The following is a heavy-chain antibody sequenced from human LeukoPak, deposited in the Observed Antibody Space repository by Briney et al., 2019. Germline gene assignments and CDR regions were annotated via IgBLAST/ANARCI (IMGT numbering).Heavy chain of an antibody. J-gene: IGHJ4*02. V-gene: IGHV3-15*07. Sequence: GGSLRLSCAASGFTFSNYAMNWVRQAPGKGLEWVGRIKSKTDGGTTDYAAPVKGRFTISRDDSKNTLFLQMNSLKTEGTATYYCTTPKYSGYDFYFWGQGTLVTVSS. D-gene: IGHD5-12*01. CDR2: IKSKTDGGTT. CDR3: TTPKYSGYDFYF. CDR1: GFTFSNYA.